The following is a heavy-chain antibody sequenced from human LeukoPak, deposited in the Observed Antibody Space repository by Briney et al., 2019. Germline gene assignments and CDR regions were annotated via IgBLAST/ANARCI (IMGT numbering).Heavy chain of an antibody. J-gene: IGHJ3*02. CDR2: ISGSGGST. D-gene: IGHD7-27*01. CDR1: GFTFSSYA. CDR3: ATGGMSAFEI. Sequence: PGGSLRLSCAASGFTFSSYAMSWVRQAPGKGLEWVSAISGSGGSTYYADSVKGRFTISRDNSKNTLYLQMNGLRAEDTAVYYCATGGMSAFEIWGQGTMVTVPS. V-gene: IGHV3-23*01.